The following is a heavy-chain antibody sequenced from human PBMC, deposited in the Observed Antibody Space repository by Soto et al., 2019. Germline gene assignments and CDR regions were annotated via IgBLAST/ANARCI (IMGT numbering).Heavy chain of an antibody. CDR1: GYAFTTYG. Sequence: QVHLVQSGAEVKKPGASVKVSCKGSGYAFTTYGITWVRQAPGQGLEWRGWISAHNGNTNYAQKLQCRVTVTRDTSTSTAYMELRSLRSDDRAVYYCASGRYGDYWGQGALVTVSS. CDR2: ISAHNGNT. J-gene: IGHJ4*02. D-gene: IGHD1-26*01. V-gene: IGHV1-18*01. CDR3: ASGRYGDY.